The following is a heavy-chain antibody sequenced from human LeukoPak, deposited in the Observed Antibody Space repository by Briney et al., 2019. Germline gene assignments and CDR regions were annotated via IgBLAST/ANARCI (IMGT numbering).Heavy chain of an antibody. CDR1: GGSISSGSYW. Sequence: SQTLSLTCTVSGGSISSGSYWWNWIRQPAGKGLEWIGRIYTDTITTYNPSLKSRVTISVDTSKNQFSLKLTSVTAADTAVYYCAGGLGAAAGTGSWFDPWGQGTLVTVSS. CDR2: IYTDTIT. D-gene: IGHD6-13*01. J-gene: IGHJ5*02. CDR3: AGGLGAAAGTGSWFDP. V-gene: IGHV4-61*02.